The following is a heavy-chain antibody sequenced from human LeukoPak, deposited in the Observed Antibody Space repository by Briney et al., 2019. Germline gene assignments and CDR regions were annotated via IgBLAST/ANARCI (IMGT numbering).Heavy chain of an antibody. CDR1: GFTFSIYG. Sequence: GGSLRLSCAASGFTFSIYGLHWVRQAPGKGREWVAVIWNDGSNKYYADSVRGRFTISRDNSKNSLYLQMSSLRDEDTAVYFCARESQWLIDYWGQGTLVTVSS. V-gene: IGHV3-33*01. CDR3: ARESQWLIDY. J-gene: IGHJ4*02. D-gene: IGHD6-19*01. CDR2: IWNDGSNK.